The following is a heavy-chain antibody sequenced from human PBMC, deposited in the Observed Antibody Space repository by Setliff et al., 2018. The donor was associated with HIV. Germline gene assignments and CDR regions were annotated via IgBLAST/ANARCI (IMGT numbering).Heavy chain of an antibody. CDR1: GFAFDRFW. CDR2: VNRDGSST. Sequence: HPGGSLRLSCAASGFAFDRFWMHWVRQAPGKGLVWVSRVNRDGSSTTYADSVKGRFTISRDNAKNSLYLQMNSLRAEDTAVYYCARDKSRAYPFDWLLWGLYYFDYWGQGTLVTVSS. J-gene: IGHJ4*02. CDR3: ARDKSRAYPFDWLLWGLYYFDY. V-gene: IGHV3-74*01. D-gene: IGHD3-9*01.